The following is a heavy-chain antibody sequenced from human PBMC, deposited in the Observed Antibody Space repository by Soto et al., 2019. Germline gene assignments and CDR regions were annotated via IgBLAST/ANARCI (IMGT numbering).Heavy chain of an antibody. J-gene: IGHJ6*03. CDR1: GFTVSSKY. V-gene: IGHV3-66*01. D-gene: IGHD2-15*01. CDR3: ARDDILCSGGSCYGVPMDV. CDR2: MQSGVTT. Sequence: EVQLVESGGGLVQPGGSPRLSCAASGFTVSSKYMSWVRQAPGKGLEWVSLMQSGVTTYYAYSVKGRFTISRDSSKYMLHLQMDSLRAEDTAVYYCARDDILCSGGSCYGVPMDVWSKRTTVTVSS.